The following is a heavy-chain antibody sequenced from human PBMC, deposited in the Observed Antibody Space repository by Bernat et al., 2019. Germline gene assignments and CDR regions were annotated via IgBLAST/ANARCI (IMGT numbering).Heavy chain of an antibody. V-gene: IGHV3-21*01. CDR2: ISSSSSYI. D-gene: IGHD2-15*01. Sequence: EVQLVESGGGLVKPGGSLRLSCAASGFTFSSYSMNWVRQAPGKGLEWVSSISSSSSYIYYADSGQGRFTISRDNAKNSLYLQMNSLRAEDTAVYYCARPNLGYCSGGSCYRTYYYYGMDVWGQGTTVTVSS. CDR1: GFTFSSYS. CDR3: ARPNLGYCSGGSCYRTYYYYGMDV. J-gene: IGHJ6*02.